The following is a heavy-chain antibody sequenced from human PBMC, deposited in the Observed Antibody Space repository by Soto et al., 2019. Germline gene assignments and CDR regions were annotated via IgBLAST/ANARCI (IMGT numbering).Heavy chain of an antibody. CDR2: ISAYNGNT. CDR3: ARAGFRGTPEETQKTQGWFDP. CDR1: GYTFTSYG. D-gene: IGHD1-26*01. J-gene: IGHJ5*02. V-gene: IGHV1-18*01. Sequence: ASVKVSCKASGYTFTSYGISWVRQAPGQGLEWMGWISAYNGNTNYAQKLQGRVTMTTDTSTSTAYMELRSLRSDDTAVYYCARAGFRGTPEETQKTQGWFDPWGQGTLVTVSS.